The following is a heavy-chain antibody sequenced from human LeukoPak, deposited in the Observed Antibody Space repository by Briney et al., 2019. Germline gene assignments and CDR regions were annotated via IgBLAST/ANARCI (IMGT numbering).Heavy chain of an antibody. Sequence: GGSLRLSCAASGLKFSNLGMSWVRQAPGKGLEWVSVIYSGGSIYYADSVKGRFTISRDNSKNMLYLQMNSLRAEDTAVYYCAGGYKTGWKIDYWGQGTLVTVSS. CDR2: IYSGGSI. D-gene: IGHD6-19*01. J-gene: IGHJ4*02. CDR1: GLKFSNLG. CDR3: AGGYKTGWKIDY. V-gene: IGHV3-53*01.